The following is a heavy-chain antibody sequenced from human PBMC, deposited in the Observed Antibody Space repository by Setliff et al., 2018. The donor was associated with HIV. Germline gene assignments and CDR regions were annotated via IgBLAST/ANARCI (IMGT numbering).Heavy chain of an antibody. J-gene: IGHJ6*04. D-gene: IGHD3-10*01. Sequence: SVKVSCKASGGTFSSYSINWVRQAPGQGLEWMGGIIPIYGTPIYAQKFQGRVTITADESTTTAYMELSSLRSEDTAVYYCARGDYGSGSYYPYYFYYGMDVWGKGTTVTV. CDR3: ARGDYGSGSYYPYYFYYGMDV. CDR2: IIPIYGTP. CDR1: GGTFSSYS. V-gene: IGHV1-69*13.